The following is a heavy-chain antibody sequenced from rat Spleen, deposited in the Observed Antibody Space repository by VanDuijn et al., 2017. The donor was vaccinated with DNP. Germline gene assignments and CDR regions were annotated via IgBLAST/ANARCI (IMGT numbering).Heavy chain of an antibody. Sequence: EVQLVESGGGLVQPGRSLKLSCAASGFTFSDYAMAWVRQAPKKGLEWVATISYDDYRTYYRDSVKGRFTISRDTAKSTLYLQMDSLRSEDTATYYCARHSTVATPDYWGQGVMVTVSS. CDR3: ARHSTVATPDY. V-gene: IGHV5-17*01. CDR1: GFTFSDYA. J-gene: IGHJ2*01. CDR2: ISYDDYRT. D-gene: IGHD1-3*01.